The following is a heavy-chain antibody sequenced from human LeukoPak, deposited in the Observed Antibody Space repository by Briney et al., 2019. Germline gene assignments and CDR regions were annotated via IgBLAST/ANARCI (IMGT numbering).Heavy chain of an antibody. J-gene: IGHJ6*02. CDR2: ISSSSSYI. CDR1: GFTFSSYS. V-gene: IGHV3-21*01. Sequence: GGSLRLSRAASGFTFSSYSMNWVRQAPGKGLEWVSSISSSSSYIYYADSVKGRFTISRDNAKNSLYLQMNSLRAEDTAVYYCATIFGVVITPMDVWGQGTTVTVSS. CDR3: ATIFGVVITPMDV. D-gene: IGHD3-3*01.